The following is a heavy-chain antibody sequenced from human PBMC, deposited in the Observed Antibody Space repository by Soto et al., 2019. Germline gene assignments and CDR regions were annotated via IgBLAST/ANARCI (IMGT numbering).Heavy chain of an antibody. CDR1: GYTFTSYG. CDR3: ARHSYDYGDYVGPLDY. CDR2: ISAYNGNT. Sequence: ASVKVSCKASGYTFTSYGISWVRQAPGQGLEWMGWISAYNGNTNYAQKLQGRVTMTTDTSTSTAYMELRSLRSDDTAVYYCARHSYDYGDYVGPLDYWGQGTLVTVSS. J-gene: IGHJ4*02. V-gene: IGHV1-18*01. D-gene: IGHD4-17*01.